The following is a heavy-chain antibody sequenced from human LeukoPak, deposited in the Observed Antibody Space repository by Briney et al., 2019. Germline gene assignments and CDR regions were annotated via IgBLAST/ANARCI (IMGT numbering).Heavy chain of an antibody. V-gene: IGHV1-18*01. CDR1: GYTFTTYG. D-gene: IGHD3-9*01. J-gene: IGHJ4*02. CDR2: ISVYNGNT. Sequence: GASVTVSCKASGYTFTTYGISWVRQAPGQGLEWLGRISVYNGNTNYAQKLQGRVTMTTDTSTSTAYMELRSLRSDGTAVYYCARMILLLGDVLTVPPRGFDYWGQGTLVTVSS. CDR3: ARMILLLGDVLTVPPRGFDY.